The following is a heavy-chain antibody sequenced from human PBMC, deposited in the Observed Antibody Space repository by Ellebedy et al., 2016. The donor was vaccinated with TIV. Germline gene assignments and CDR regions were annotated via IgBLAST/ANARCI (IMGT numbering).Heavy chain of an antibody. CDR2: IYYSGST. J-gene: IGHJ3*02. Sequence: SETLSLTCTVSGGSISSGGYYWSWIRQHPGTGLEWIGYIYYSGSTYYNPSLKSRVTISVDTSKNQFSLKLSSVTAADTAVYYCARDRDDYGFTDAFDIWGQGTMVTVSS. CDR3: ARDRDDYGFTDAFDI. CDR1: GGSISSGGYY. D-gene: IGHD4-17*01. V-gene: IGHV4-31*03.